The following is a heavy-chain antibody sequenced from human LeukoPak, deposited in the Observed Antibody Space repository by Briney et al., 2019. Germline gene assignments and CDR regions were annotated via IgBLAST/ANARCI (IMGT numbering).Heavy chain of an antibody. J-gene: IGHJ5*02. CDR2: IYHSGST. D-gene: IGHD6-13*01. V-gene: IGHV4-38-2*02. CDR3: ARSGIAAAAPTPYNWFDP. CDR1: GYSISSGYF. Sequence: PSETLSLTCTVSGYSISSGYFWGWIRQPPGKGLEWIGSIYHSGSTSYNPSLKSRLTISVDTSKNQFSLKLNFVTAADTAMYYCARSGIAAAAPTPYNWFDPWGQGTLVTVSS.